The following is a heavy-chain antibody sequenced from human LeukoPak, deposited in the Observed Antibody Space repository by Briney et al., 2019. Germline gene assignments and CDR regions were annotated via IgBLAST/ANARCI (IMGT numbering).Heavy chain of an antibody. J-gene: IGHJ4*02. V-gene: IGHV3-21*01. CDR2: ITSSRSYI. CDR3: ARDPAEYDFWSGYHDY. CDR1: GLTFSSYS. D-gene: IGHD3/OR15-3a*01. Sequence: KPGGSLRLSCAASGLTFSSYSMNWVREAPGKGLEWVSYITSSRSYIYYADSVKGRFNISRDNAKNSLYMQMNSLRAEDTAVYYCARDPAEYDFWSGYHDYWGQGTLVTVSS.